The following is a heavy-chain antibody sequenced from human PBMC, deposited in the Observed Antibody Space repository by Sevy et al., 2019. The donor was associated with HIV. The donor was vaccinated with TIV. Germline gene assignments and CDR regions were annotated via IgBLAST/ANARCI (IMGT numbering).Heavy chain of an antibody. D-gene: IGHD3-10*01. Sequence: GGSLRLSCATSGFTFSSYWMHWVRQAPGKGLVWVSRINSDGSSTSYADSVKGRFTISRDNAKNTLYLQMNSLRAEDTAVYYCARDGGWFGFPDYWGQRTLVTDSS. CDR3: ARDGGWFGFPDY. V-gene: IGHV3-74*01. J-gene: IGHJ4*02. CDR2: INSDGSST. CDR1: GFTFSSYW.